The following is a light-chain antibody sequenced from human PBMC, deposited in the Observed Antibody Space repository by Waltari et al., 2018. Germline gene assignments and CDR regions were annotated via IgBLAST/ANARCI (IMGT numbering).Light chain of an antibody. CDR3: QQHGSTPWT. CDR1: ESLSSSY. V-gene: IGKV3-20*01. J-gene: IGKJ1*01. CDR2: RTS. Sequence: ENVLTQSPDTLSLSPGERATLSCRASESLSSSYFAWYQQKPGQSPRLLMYRTSSRATGIPDRFSGSGSGTDFTLTISRLEPEDFAVYYCQQHGSTPWTFGQGTKVEIK.